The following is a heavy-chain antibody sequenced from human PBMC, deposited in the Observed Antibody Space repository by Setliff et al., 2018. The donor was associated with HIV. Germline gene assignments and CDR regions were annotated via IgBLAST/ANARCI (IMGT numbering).Heavy chain of an antibody. V-gene: IGHV4-39*07. D-gene: IGHD5-12*01. J-gene: IGHJ4*02. CDR2: MYSGGNT. CDR1: GDSISSVSYS. CDR3: ARSYPSRGPLPEDY. Sequence: SETLSLTCTVSGDSISSVSYSWGWIRQPPGKGLEWIGYMYSGGNTYYKPSLKSRVTLSIDTSKNQFSLKLTSVTAADTAVYYCARSYPSRGPLPEDYWSQGTLVTVSS.